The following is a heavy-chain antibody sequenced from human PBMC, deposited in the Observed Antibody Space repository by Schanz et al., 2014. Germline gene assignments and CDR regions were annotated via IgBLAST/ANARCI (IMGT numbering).Heavy chain of an antibody. D-gene: IGHD6-19*01. J-gene: IGHJ5*02. CDR2: IYQKGST. CDR3: ARGHLPPGITVAARGFDP. V-gene: IGHV4-4*02. Sequence: QGELQESGPGLGKALGNLALNRACSGGSIHRNERGGWGRPPPGKGLGWIGEIYQKGSTNYNPTLKRRVTITVDKPKKQFSLKVTSMTAADTAVYYCARGHLPPGITVAARGFDPWGQGTLVTVSS. CDR1: GGSIHRNER.